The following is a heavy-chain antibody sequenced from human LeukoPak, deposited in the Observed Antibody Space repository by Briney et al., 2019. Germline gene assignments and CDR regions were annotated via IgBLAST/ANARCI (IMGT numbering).Heavy chain of an antibody. CDR2: IDSDGSDT. D-gene: IGHD6-19*01. CDR3: ARDLLEPGSGWYFTFDY. Sequence: PGGSLRLSCAASGFTFSSSWMYWVRQAPGKGLVWVSRIDSDGSDTTYADSVKGRFTISRDNSKNTLYLQMNSLRAEDTAVYYCARDLLEPGSGWYFTFDYWGQGTLVTVSS. J-gene: IGHJ4*02. CDR1: GFTFSSSW. V-gene: IGHV3-74*01.